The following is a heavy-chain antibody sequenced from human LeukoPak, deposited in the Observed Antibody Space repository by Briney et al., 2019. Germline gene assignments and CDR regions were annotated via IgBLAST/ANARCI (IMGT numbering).Heavy chain of an antibody. J-gene: IGHJ3*01. CDR2: THLNGGGT. D-gene: IGHD2-15*01. CDR3: ATAQHCSGGTCHAWTDAFHV. Sequence: VASVKVSCTASGHIFTVDSIHWVRQAPGQGLERMGWTHLNGGGTYRAQKFQDRVTMTKGTSIGTAYLELSTMTSDDTAVYYCATAQHCSGGTCHAWTDAFHVWGQGTMVTVSS. V-gene: IGHV1-2*02. CDR1: GHIFTVDS.